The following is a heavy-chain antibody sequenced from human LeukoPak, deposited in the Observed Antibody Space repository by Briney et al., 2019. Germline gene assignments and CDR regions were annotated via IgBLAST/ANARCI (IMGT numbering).Heavy chain of an antibody. Sequence: SETLSLTCTVSGDSISPYYWTWIRQPPGKGLEYIGYIHYSGRTTYNPSLKGRVTISVDTSKKELSLRLTSVTAADTAVYYCARVERGSSGYYWDDAFDIWGQGTMVTVSS. CDR2: IHYSGRT. CDR1: GDSISPYY. J-gene: IGHJ3*02. CDR3: ARVERGSSGYYWDDAFDI. V-gene: IGHV4-59*01. D-gene: IGHD3-22*01.